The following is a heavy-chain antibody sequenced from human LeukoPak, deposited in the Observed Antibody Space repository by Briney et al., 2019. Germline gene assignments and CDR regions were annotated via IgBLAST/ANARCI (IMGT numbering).Heavy chain of an antibody. D-gene: IGHD6-19*01. CDR1: GFTFSKSA. Sequence: SVKVSCKASGFTFSKSAMQWVRQARGQRLEWIGWIVVGSGNTNYAQKFRERVTITRDMSTSTAYMELSSLRSEDTAVYYCAADRIAVAGYWYFDLWGRGTLVTVSS. CDR2: IVVGSGNT. J-gene: IGHJ2*01. CDR3: AADRIAVAGYWYFDL. V-gene: IGHV1-58*02.